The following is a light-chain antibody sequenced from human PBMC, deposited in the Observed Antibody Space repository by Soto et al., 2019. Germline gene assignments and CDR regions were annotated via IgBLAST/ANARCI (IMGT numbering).Light chain of an antibody. CDR3: HHYER. V-gene: IGKV1-39*01. J-gene: IGKJ1*01. CDR1: QTIDTF. Sequence: DIHMTQPPPSLSASVGDRVTITCRASQTIDTFANWYQQKPGKAPKLLIFAASTLHSGVPSRFSGSGCGRYFSLKIRRLEPEDFTVYYCHHYERVGQGTKVDIK. CDR2: AAS.